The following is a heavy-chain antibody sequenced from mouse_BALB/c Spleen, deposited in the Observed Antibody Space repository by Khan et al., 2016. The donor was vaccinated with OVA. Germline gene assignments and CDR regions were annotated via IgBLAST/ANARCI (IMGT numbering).Heavy chain of an antibody. V-gene: IGHV1-9*01. D-gene: IGHD4-1*01. CDR2: ILHGRGNC. CDR1: GYTFSSYW. J-gene: IGHJ4*01. CDR3: ARGAGTTYGMDY. Sequence: QVQLKASGAELMRPGASVKISCKASGYTFSSYWIEWVKQRPGHGLAWIADILHGRGNCNYNEKFKGKSTLTADQSSNIAFMHLNILTSEDSAVYYCARGAGTTYGMDYWGQGTSVTVSS.